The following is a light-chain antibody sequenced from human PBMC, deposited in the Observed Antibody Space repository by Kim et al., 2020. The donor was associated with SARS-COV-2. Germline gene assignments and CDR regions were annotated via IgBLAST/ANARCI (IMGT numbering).Light chain of an antibody. CDR3: QQYSSSPAT. CDR2: GAA. CDR1: SSNH. J-gene: IGKJ1*01. V-gene: IGKV3-20*01. Sequence: SSNHLAWYPPNPGQAPRHLIYGAASRATGIPVSFSGSGSGKDFPLTITRMEPEDLAVYYCQQYSSSPATFRQGTTV.